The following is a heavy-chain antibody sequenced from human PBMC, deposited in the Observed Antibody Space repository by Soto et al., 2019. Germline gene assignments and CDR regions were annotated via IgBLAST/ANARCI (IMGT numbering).Heavy chain of an antibody. V-gene: IGHV3-48*02. D-gene: IGHD6-19*01. CDR2: ISSSSSTI. CDR1: GFTFSSYS. CDR3: ASPGSSGWREMYYFDY. Sequence: EVQLVESGGGLVQPGGSLRLSCAASGFTFSSYSMNWVRQAPGKGLEWVSYISSSSSTIYYADSVKGRFTISRDNAKNSLYLQKNGLTDEDRAVYYCASPGSSGWREMYYFDYWGQGTLVTVSS. J-gene: IGHJ4*02.